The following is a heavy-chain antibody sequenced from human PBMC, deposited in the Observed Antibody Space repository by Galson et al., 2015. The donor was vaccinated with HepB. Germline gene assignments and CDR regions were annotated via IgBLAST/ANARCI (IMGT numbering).Heavy chain of an antibody. Sequence: SLRLSCAASGFTFSSYAMSWVRQAPGKGLEWVSAISGSGGSTYYADSVKGRFTISRDNSKNTLYLQMNSLRAEDTAVYYCAKELPIYGSGQDAFDIWGQGTMVTVSS. D-gene: IGHD3-10*01. CDR1: GFTFSSYA. CDR2: ISGSGGST. J-gene: IGHJ3*02. CDR3: AKELPIYGSGQDAFDI. V-gene: IGHV3-23*01.